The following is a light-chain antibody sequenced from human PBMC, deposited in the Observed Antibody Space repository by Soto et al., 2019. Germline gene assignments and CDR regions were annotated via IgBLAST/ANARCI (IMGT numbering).Light chain of an antibody. CDR1: QDVGRY. V-gene: IGKV1-8*01. CDR2: GAS. CDR3: QHYKNYPWT. Sequence: AIRMTPSPSSLSASAGDRVAIACRASQDVGRYLAWYQQKPGQAPKLLIYGASTLQSGVPSRFSGGGSGTDFTLTISCLQSEDFATYYCQHYKNYPWTFGQGTKVEIK. J-gene: IGKJ1*01.